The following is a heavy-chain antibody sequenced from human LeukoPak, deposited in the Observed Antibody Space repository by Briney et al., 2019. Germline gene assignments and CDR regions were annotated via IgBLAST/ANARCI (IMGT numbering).Heavy chain of an antibody. J-gene: IGHJ4*02. V-gene: IGHV1-18*01. CDR1: GYTFTSYG. D-gene: IGHD3-3*01. CDR3: ASSTSPYDFYGY. Sequence: ASVKVSCKASGYTFTSYGISWVRQAPGQGLEWMGWISAYSGNTNYAQKLQGRVTMTTDTYTSTAYMELRSLRSDDTAVYYCASSTSPYDFYGYWGQGTMVTVSS. CDR2: ISAYSGNT.